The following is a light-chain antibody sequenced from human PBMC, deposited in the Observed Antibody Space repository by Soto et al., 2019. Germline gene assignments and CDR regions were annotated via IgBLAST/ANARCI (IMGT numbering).Light chain of an antibody. CDR1: NSNIGSNT. J-gene: IGLJ3*02. CDR2: SDD. CDR3: AAWDDSLNGFWV. Sequence: QSVLTQSPSASGTPGQRVTISCSGSNSNIGSNTVNWYQQLPGTAPKLLIYSDDQRPPGVPDRLSGSKSGTSASLAISGLQSEDVADYYCAAWDDSLNGFWVFGGGTKLTVL. V-gene: IGLV1-44*01.